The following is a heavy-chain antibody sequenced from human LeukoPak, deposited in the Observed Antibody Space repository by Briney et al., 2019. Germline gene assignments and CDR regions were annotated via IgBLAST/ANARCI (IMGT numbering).Heavy chain of an antibody. V-gene: IGHV4-59*08. Sequence: PSETLSLTCTVSGGSISNYYWSWIRQPPGKGLEWIGYIYYSGSTNYNPSLKSRVTISVDTSKNQFSLKLSSVTAADTAVYYCARLSNGNALGIFDYWGQGTLLTVSS. CDR1: GGSISNYY. CDR3: ARLSNGNALGIFDY. D-gene: IGHD1-1*01. J-gene: IGHJ4*02. CDR2: IYYSGST.